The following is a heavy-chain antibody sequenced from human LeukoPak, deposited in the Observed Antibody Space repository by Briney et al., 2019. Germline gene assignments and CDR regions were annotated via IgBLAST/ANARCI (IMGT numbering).Heavy chain of an antibody. CDR1: GGSIRKYY. CDR3: ARPIMVRGVIDWFDP. J-gene: IGHJ5*02. D-gene: IGHD3-10*01. V-gene: IGHV4-59*08. CDR2: ISDTGST. Sequence: SETLSLTCRVSGGSIRKYYWTWIRQPPGKGLELIGFISDTGSTHYNPSLNSRVTISVDTSKNQFSLKLTSVTAADTAVYYCARPIMVRGVIDWFDPWGREPWSPSPQ.